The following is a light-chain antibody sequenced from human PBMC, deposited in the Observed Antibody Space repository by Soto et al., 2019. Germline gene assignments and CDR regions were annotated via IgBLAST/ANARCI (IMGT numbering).Light chain of an antibody. J-gene: IGLJ3*02. CDR2: EGS. V-gene: IGLV2-23*01. CDR3: CSYAVSNWV. CDR1: SSDVGSYNL. Sequence: QSVLTQPASVSGSPGQSITISCTGTSSDVGSYNLVSWYQQHPGKAPKLMIYEGSKRPSGVSNRFSGSKSGNTASLTISGLQAEAEADYYCCSYAVSNWVFGGGTNVTVL.